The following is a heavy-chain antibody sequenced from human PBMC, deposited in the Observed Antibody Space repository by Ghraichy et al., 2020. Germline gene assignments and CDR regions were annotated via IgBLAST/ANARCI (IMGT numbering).Heavy chain of an antibody. V-gene: IGHV3-15*01. CDR3: TTEGDATTYGYHY. CDR1: GFTFSDAW. CDR2: VRRKTDGETG. J-gene: IGHJ4*02. Sequence: GGSLRLSCAASGFTFSDAWMSWVRQAPGKGLEWVGRVRRKTDGETGDYAAPVKGRFIISRDDSKNILFLQMNSVKTEDTAIYYCTTEGDATTYGYHYWGQGTLVTVYS. D-gene: IGHD5-18*01.